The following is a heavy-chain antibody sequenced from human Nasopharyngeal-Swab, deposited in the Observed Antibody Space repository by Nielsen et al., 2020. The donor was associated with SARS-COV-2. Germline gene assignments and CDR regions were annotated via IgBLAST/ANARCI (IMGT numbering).Heavy chain of an antibody. CDR2: MNPNSGNT. J-gene: IGHJ5*02. CDR3: ASLKHSSGWYNWFDP. Sequence: ASVQIFCKASGYTFTSYDINWVRQATGQGLVWMGWMNPNSGNTGYAQKFQGRVTMTRNTSISTAYMELSSLKSEDTAVYYCASLKHSSGWYNWFDPWGQGTLVTVSS. CDR1: GYTFTSYD. V-gene: IGHV1-8*01. D-gene: IGHD6-19*01.